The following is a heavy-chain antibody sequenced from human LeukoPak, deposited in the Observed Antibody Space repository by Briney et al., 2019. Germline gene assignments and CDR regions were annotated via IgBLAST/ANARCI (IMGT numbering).Heavy chain of an antibody. V-gene: IGHV4-34*01. CDR1: GGSFSGYY. CDR3: ARAPGRVGYSYGYGGALYFDY. J-gene: IGHJ4*02. Sequence: PSETLSLTCAVYGGSFSGYYWSWIRQPPGKGLEGIGEINRSGSTNYNPSLKSRVTISVDTCKNQFSLKLSSVTAADTAVYYCARAPGRVGYSYGYGGALYFDYWGQGTLVTVSS. D-gene: IGHD5-18*01. CDR2: INRSGST.